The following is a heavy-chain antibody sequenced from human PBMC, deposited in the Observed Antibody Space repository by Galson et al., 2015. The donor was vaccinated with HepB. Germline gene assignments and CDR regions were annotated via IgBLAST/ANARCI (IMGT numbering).Heavy chain of an antibody. J-gene: IGHJ6*02. CDR2: ISYDGSNK. CDR3: ARGVQHKKKDPSYYYGMDV. V-gene: IGHV3-30-3*01. CDR1: GFTFSSYA. Sequence: SLRLSCAASGFTFSSYAMHWVRQAPGKGLEWVAVISYDGSNKYYADSVKGRFTISRDNSKNTLYLQMNSLRAEDTAVYYCARGVQHKKKDPSYYYGMDVWGQGTTVTVSS. D-gene: IGHD6-13*01.